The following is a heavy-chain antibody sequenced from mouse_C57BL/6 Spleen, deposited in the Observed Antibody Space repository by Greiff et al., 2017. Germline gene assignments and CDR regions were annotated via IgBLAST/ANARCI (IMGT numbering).Heavy chain of an antibody. J-gene: IGHJ2*01. CDR2: INPGSGGT. Sequence: VQLQQSGAELVRPGTSVKVSCKASGYAFTNYLIEWVKQRPGQGLEWIGVINPGSGGTNYNEKFKGKATLTADKSSSTAYMQLSSLTSEDSAVYFCAREELGRGFDYWGQGTTLTVSS. V-gene: IGHV1-54*01. D-gene: IGHD4-1*01. CDR1: GYAFTNYL. CDR3: AREELGRGFDY.